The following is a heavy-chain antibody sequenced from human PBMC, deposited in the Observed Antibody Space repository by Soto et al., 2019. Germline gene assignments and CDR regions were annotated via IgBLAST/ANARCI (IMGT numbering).Heavy chain of an antibody. CDR1: GFTFSSYG. Sequence: VQLVESGGGVVQPGRSLRLSCAASGFTFSSYGMHWVRQAPGTGLEWVAVIWYDGSNKYYADSVKGRFTISRDNSKNALHVHMNSLRAEDTAVYYCAREVPNPAAGGSLDYWGQGTLVTVSS. J-gene: IGHJ4*02. V-gene: IGHV3-33*01. CDR2: IWYDGSNK. CDR3: AREVPNPAAGGSLDY. D-gene: IGHD6-13*01.